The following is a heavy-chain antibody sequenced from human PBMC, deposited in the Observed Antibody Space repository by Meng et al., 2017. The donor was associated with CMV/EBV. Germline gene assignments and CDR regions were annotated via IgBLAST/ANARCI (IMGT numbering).Heavy chain of an antibody. CDR1: GFTFSSYG. V-gene: IGHV3-30*02. CDR2: IRYDGRSV. Sequence: GESLKISCAASGFTFSSYGMHWVRQAPGKGLEWVSFIRYDGRSVYYADSVRGRFTISRDNAKNSLYLQMNSLRAEDTALYYCAKDTAFCGGDCYKNYYDSSGFDYWGQGTLVTVSS. J-gene: IGHJ4*02. D-gene: IGHD3-22*01. CDR3: AKDTAFCGGDCYKNYYDSSGFDY.